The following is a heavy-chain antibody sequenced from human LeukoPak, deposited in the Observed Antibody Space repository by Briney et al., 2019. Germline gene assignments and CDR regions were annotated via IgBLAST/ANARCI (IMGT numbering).Heavy chain of an antibody. J-gene: IGHJ4*02. V-gene: IGHV1-46*01. Sequence: GASVKVSCKASGYTFTSYYMHWVRQAPGQGLGWMGIINPSGGISRYAQKFQGRVTMITDTYTSTVYMELSSLRSEDTAVYYCARKTDSSSWIHPRYYFDYWGQGTLVTVSS. CDR3: ARKTDSSSWIHPRYYFDY. CDR2: INPSGGIS. CDR1: GYTFTSYY. D-gene: IGHD6-13*01.